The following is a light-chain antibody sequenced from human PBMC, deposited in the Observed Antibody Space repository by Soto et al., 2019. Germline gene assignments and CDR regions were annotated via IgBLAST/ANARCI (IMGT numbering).Light chain of an antibody. CDR2: EVS. CDR3: SSYAGSNNFV. J-gene: IGLJ1*01. V-gene: IGLV2-8*01. CDR1: SSDVGGYNY. Sequence: QSALTQPPSASGSPGQSVTISCTGTSSDVGGYNYVSWYQQHPGKAPKHMIYEVSTRPSGVPDRFSGSKSGNTASLTVSGLQAEDEADDYCSSYAGSNNFVFGTGTKLTVL.